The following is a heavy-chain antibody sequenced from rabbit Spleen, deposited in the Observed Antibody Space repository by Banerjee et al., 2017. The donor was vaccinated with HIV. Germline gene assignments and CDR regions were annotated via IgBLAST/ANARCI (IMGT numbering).Heavy chain of an antibody. CDR3: ARDSGDWCFDV. Sequence: QEQLVESGGGLVQPGGSLKLSCKASGFDFSSYGVSWVRQAPGKGLEWIGYIDLVFGTTYFATWAKGRFTISKTSTTVTLQMTSLTAADTATYFCARDSGDWCFDVWGPGTLVTVS. CDR1: GFDFSSYG. CDR2: IDLVFGTT. D-gene: IGHD4-1*01. V-gene: IGHV1S39*01. J-gene: IGHJ6*01.